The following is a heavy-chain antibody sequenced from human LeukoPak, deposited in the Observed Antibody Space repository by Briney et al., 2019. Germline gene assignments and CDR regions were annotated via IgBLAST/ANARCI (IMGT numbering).Heavy chain of an antibody. V-gene: IGHV1-18*01. CDR2: ISAYNGNT. CDR1: GYTFTGYG. Sequence: GASVKVSCKASGYTFTGYGISWVRQAPGQGLEWMGWISAYNGNTNYAHKVQGRVTMTTDTSTSTAYMELRSLRSDDTAVYYCARGPYSSSWYPANWFDPWGQGTLVTVSS. D-gene: IGHD6-13*01. J-gene: IGHJ5*02. CDR3: ARGPYSSSWYPANWFDP.